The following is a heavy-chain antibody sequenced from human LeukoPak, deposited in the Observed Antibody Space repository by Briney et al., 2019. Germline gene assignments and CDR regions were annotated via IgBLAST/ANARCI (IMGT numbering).Heavy chain of an antibody. CDR2: IIPIFGTA. J-gene: IGHJ4*02. Sequence: ASVKVSCKASGGTFSSYAISWVRQAPGQGLEWMGRIIPIFGTANYAQKFQGRVTITTDESTSTAYIELSSLRSEDTAVYYCARDSYAGGNYFDYWGQGTLVTVSS. V-gene: IGHV1-69*05. CDR3: ARDSYAGGNYFDY. D-gene: IGHD2-15*01. CDR1: GGTFSSYA.